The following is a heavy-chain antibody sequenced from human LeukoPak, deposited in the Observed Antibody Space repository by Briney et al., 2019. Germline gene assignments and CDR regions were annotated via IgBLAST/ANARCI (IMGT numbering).Heavy chain of an antibody. CDR3: ARDNREGMDV. CDR1: GFTFSSYS. CDR2: ISSSSSYI. D-gene: IGHD1-14*01. V-gene: IGHV3-21*01. Sequence: GGSLRLSCAASGFTFSSYSMNWVRQAPGKGLEWVSSISSSSSYIYYADSVKGRFTISRDNAKNSLYLQMNSLRAEDTAVYDCARDNREGMDVWGQGTTVTVSS. J-gene: IGHJ6*02.